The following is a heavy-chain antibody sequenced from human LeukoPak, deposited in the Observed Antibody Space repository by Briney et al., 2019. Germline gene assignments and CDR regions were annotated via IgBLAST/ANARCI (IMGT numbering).Heavy chain of an antibody. V-gene: IGHV1-69*13. CDR1: GGTFSSYA. CDR2: IIPIFGTA. J-gene: IGHJ6*03. Sequence: GASVKVSCKASGGTFSSYAISWVRQAPGQGLEWMGGIIPIFGTANYAQKFQGGVTITADESTSTAYMELSSLRSEDTAVYYCARVGYYGSGSYYNRTWYYYYYMDVWGKGTTVTISS. CDR3: ARVGYYGSGSYYNRTWYYYYYMDV. D-gene: IGHD3-10*01.